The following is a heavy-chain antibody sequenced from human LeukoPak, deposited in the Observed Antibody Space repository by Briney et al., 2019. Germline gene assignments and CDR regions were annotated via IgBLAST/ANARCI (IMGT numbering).Heavy chain of an antibody. V-gene: IGHV3-33*01. J-gene: IGHJ4*02. Sequence: PSGGSLRLSCAASGYTFRRNGMHWVRQAPGKGLEWVAVIWYDGSKKYYGDSVRGRFTISRDNSKNTLYLQMNSLRAEDTAVYYCARVHRQNSYWGQGTLVTVSS. CDR1: GYTFRRNG. D-gene: IGHD2/OR15-2a*01. CDR2: IWYDGSKK. CDR3: ARVHRQNSY.